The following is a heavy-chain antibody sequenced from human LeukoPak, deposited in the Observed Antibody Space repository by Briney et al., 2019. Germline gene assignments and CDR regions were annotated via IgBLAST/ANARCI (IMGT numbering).Heavy chain of an antibody. CDR2: IIPIFGTA. V-gene: IGHV1-69*13. CDR1: GGTFSSYA. CDR3: ARDFGTYYYDSSGYYIRNGMDV. D-gene: IGHD3-22*01. Sequence: ASVNVSCKASGGTFSSYAISWVRQAPGQGLEWMGGIIPIFGTANYAQKFQGRVTITADESTSTAYMELSSLRSEDTAVYYCARDFGTYYYDSSGYYIRNGMDVWGQGTTVTVS. J-gene: IGHJ6*02.